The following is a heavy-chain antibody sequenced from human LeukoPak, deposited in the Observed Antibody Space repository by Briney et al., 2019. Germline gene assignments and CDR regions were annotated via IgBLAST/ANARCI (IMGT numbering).Heavy chain of an antibody. CDR3: ASDRTGLYYFDQ. CDR2: IFFSGST. CDR1: GVSFSSHF. V-gene: IGHV4-59*11. J-gene: IGHJ4*02. D-gene: IGHD1-1*01. Sequence: SETLSLTCTVSGVSFSSHFWTWIRQAPGKGLEWIGNIFFSGSTHYNPSLKSRVTTSIDTSKSQFSLKLNSLTAADTAVYYCASDRTGLYYFDQWGQGTLVTVSS.